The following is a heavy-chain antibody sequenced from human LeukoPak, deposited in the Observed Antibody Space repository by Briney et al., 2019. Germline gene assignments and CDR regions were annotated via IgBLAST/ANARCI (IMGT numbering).Heavy chain of an antibody. CDR3: ARDGTPLDPFDY. CDR2: IYYSGST. J-gene: IGHJ4*02. D-gene: IGHD1-1*01. V-gene: IGHV4-39*07. CDR1: GGSISSSSYY. Sequence: SETLSLTCTVSGGSISSSSYYWGWIRQPPGKGLEWIGSIYYSGSTYFNPSLQSRVTISVDTSKNQFSLKLSSVTAADTAVYYCARDGTPLDPFDYWGQGTLVTVSS.